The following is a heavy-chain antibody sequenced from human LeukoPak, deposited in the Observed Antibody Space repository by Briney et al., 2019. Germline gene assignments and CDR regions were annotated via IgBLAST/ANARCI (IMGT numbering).Heavy chain of an antibody. CDR1: GFTFSSYG. V-gene: IGHV3-30*02. Sequence: GGSLRLSCAASGFTFSSYGMHWVRQAPGKGLEWVAFIRYDGSNKYYADSVKGRFTISRDNSKNTLYLQMNSLRAEDTAVYYCATDPPRYSGRIDYWGQGTLVTVSS. CDR2: IRYDGSNK. D-gene: IGHD1-26*01. CDR3: ATDPPRYSGRIDY. J-gene: IGHJ4*02.